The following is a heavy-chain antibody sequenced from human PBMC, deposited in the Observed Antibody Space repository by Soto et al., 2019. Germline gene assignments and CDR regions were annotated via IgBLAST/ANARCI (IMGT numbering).Heavy chain of an antibody. V-gene: IGHV4-39*01. CDR3: ARHPSDFWFDP. D-gene: IGHD2-21*02. CDR1: GGSISGSSYF. CDR2: IYYSGST. J-gene: IGHJ5*02. Sequence: SETLSLTCSVSGGSISGSSYFWGWIRQPPGKGLEWIGSIYYSGSTYYNTSLKSRVTVSVDTSKNQFSLKLSSVTAADTAVYYCARHPSDFWFDPWGQGTLVTVSS.